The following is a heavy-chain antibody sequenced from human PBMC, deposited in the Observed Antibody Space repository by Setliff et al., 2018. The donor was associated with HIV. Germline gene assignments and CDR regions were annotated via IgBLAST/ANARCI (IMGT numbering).Heavy chain of an antibody. CDR2: ISVYTEYT. V-gene: IGHV1-18*04. CDR1: GFIFNNFG. J-gene: IGHJ4*02. D-gene: IGHD1-7*01. CDR3: ARTQYRTTWPGNY. Sequence: GASVKVSCKTSGFIFNNFGITWVRQAPGQGLEWMAWISVYTEYTYYAPKFLGRVTMSTDTSTSTVDTELRGLGADDTAVYYCARTQYRTTWPGNYWGQGTLVTVSS.